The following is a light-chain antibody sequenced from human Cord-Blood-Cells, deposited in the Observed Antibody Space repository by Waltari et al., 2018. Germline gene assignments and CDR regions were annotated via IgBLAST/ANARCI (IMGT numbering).Light chain of an antibody. CDR3: QQYNSWPLYT. J-gene: IGKJ2*01. V-gene: IGKV3-15*01. CDR2: GAF. CDR1: QSVSSN. Sequence: EIVMTQSPATLSPSPGERATLSCRASQSVSSNLAWYQQKPGQAPRLLIYGAFTRATGIPARFSGSGSGTEFTLNMSSLQSEDFAVYYCQQYNSWPLYTFGQGTKLEIK.